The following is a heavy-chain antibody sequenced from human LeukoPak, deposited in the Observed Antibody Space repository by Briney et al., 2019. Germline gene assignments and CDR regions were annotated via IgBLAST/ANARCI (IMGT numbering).Heavy chain of an antibody. CDR3: ARDPIQLWSGVEGYYYGMDV. V-gene: IGHV1-18*01. J-gene: IGHJ6*02. D-gene: IGHD5-18*01. Sequence: ASVKVSCKASGYTFTSYGISWVRQAPGQGLEWMGWISAYNGNTNYAQKLQGRVTMTTDTSTSTAYMELRSLRSDDTAVYYCARDPIQLWSGVEGYYYGMDVWGQGTTVTVSS. CDR1: GYTFTSYG. CDR2: ISAYNGNT.